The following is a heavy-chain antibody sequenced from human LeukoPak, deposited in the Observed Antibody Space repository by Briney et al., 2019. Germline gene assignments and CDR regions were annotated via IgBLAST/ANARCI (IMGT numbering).Heavy chain of an antibody. D-gene: IGHD3-10*01. J-gene: IGHJ4*02. CDR3: TTDLMVRGYDY. V-gene: IGHV3-15*01. CDR2: IKSKTDGGTT. CDR1: GFTFSNAW. Sequence: MTGGSLRLSCAASGFTFSNAWMSWVRQAPGKGLEWVGRIKSKTDGGTTDYAAPVKGRFTISRDDSKNTLYLQMNSLKTEDTAVYYCTTDLMVRGYDYWGQGTLVTVSS.